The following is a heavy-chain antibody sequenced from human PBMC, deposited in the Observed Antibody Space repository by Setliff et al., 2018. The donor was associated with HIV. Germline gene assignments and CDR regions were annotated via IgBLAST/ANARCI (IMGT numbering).Heavy chain of an antibody. CDR3: TRDLWGDDYYYNNMDV. CDR1: GDSITSHN. CDR2: IYTRGNT. D-gene: IGHD2-21*02. J-gene: IGHJ6*03. Sequence: TSETLSLTCSVPGDSITSHNWSWIRQAAGKGLEWIGRIYTRGNTNYNPSLRSRVTMSVDTSKNQFSLKVTSVTAADTAVYYCTRDLWGDDYYYNNMDVWGKGTTVTVSS. V-gene: IGHV4-4*07.